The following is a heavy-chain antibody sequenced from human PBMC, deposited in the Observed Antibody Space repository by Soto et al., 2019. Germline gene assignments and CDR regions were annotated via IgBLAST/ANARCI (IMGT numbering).Heavy chain of an antibody. J-gene: IGHJ4*02. V-gene: IGHV2-5*02. Sequence: QITLKESGPTLVKPTQTLTLTCTFSGFSLSTSGVGVGWIRQPPGKALEWLALIYWDDDKRYIPSLKSRLTITKDTSKNQVVLTMTNMDPVDTATYYCAHTRYVDTAMVTVFDYWGQGTLVTVSS. CDR2: IYWDDDK. D-gene: IGHD5-18*01. CDR1: GFSLSTSGVG. CDR3: AHTRYVDTAMVTVFDY.